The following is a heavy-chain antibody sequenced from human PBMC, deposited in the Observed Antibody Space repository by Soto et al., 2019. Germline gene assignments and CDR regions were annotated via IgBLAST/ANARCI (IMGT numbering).Heavy chain of an antibody. CDR1: GGSISSYY. CDR3: AREGAKDPYYGMDV. CDR2: IYYSGST. Sequence: DTLSLTCTVSGGSISSYYWSWIRQPPGKGLEWIGYIYYSGSTNYNPSLKSRVTISVDTSKNQFSLKLSSVTAADTAVYYCAREGAKDPYYGMDVWGQGTTVTVSS. V-gene: IGHV4-59*01. J-gene: IGHJ6*02.